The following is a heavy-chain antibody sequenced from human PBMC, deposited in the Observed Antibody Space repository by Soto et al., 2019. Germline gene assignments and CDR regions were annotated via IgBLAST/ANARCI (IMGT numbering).Heavy chain of an antibody. CDR3: ARGSDFWSGYYYYYGMDV. Sequence: SETLSLTCAVYGGSFSGYYWSWIRQPPGKGLEWIGEVNNRGSTNYNPSLKSRVTISVDTSKNQFSLKLSSVNAAETAVYYCARGSDFWSGYYYYYGMDVWGQGTTVTVSS. CDR1: GGSFSGYY. V-gene: IGHV4-34*01. CDR2: VNNRGST. J-gene: IGHJ6*02. D-gene: IGHD3-3*01.